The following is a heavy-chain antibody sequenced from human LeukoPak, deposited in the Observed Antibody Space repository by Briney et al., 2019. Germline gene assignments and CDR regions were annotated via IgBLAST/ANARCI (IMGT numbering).Heavy chain of an antibody. CDR2: IIPILGIA. D-gene: IGHD3-16*01. CDR3: AILMITHDY. V-gene: IGHV1-69*04. CDR1: GYTFTSYA. Sequence: GASVKVSCKASGYTFTSYAISWVRQAPGQGLEWMGRIIPILGIANYAQKFQGRVTITADKSTSTAYMELSSLRSEDTAVYYCAILMITHDYWGQGTLVTVSS. J-gene: IGHJ4*02.